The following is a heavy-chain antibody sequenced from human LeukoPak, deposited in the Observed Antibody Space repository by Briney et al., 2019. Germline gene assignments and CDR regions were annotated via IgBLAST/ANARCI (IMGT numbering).Heavy chain of an antibody. D-gene: IGHD6-13*01. CDR1: GGSISSSNG. CDR3: ARDMGTAAAGQRYLHH. CDR2: IYHTGST. V-gene: IGHV4-4*02. Sequence: PSETLSLTCDVSGGSISSSNGWSWVRQPPGKGLEWIGEIYHTGSTNYNPSLKSRVTISVDKSRNQFSLKLTSVTAADTALYFCARDMGTAAAGQRYLHHWGQGTLVTVSS. J-gene: IGHJ1*01.